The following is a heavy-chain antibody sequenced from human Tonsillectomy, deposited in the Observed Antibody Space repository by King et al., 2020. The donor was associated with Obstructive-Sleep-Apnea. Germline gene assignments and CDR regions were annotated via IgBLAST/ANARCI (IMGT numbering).Heavy chain of an antibody. CDR1: GGTFSSYA. CDR2: IIPILGIA. CDR3: ARGMGIAAAGKDYYYGMDV. V-gene: IGHV1-69*04. J-gene: IGHJ6*02. Sequence: QLVQSGAEVKKPGSSVKVSCKASGGTFSSYAISWVRQAPGQGLEWMGRIIPILGIANYAQKFQGRVTITADKSTSTAYMELSSLRSEDTAVYYCARGMGIAAAGKDYYYGMDVWGQGTTVTVSS. D-gene: IGHD6-13*01.